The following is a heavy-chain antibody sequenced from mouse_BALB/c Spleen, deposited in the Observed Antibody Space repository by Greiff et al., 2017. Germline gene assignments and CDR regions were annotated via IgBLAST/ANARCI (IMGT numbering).Heavy chain of an antibody. J-gene: IGHJ2*01. V-gene: IGHV1-7*01. CDR1: GYTFTSYW. CDR2: INPSTGYT. Sequence: VKLMESGAELAKPGASVKMSCKASGYTFTSYWMHWVKQRPGQGLEWIGYINPSTGYTEYNQKFKDKATLTADKSSSTAYMQLSSLTSEDSAVYYCAYRSHYFDYWGQGTTLTVSS. CDR3: AYRSHYFDY. D-gene: IGHD2-14*01.